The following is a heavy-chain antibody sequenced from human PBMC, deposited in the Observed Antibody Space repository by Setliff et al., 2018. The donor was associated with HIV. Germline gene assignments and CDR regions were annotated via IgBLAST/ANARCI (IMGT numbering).Heavy chain of an antibody. V-gene: IGHV3-74*01. Sequence: GGSLRLSCAASGFTFSNAWMNWVRQAPGKGLEWVSGISGDTFNTYTADSVKGRFTISRDNAKNTLYLQMNSLRGEDTAVYYCHCFMAGWGKGTTVTVSS. J-gene: IGHJ6*03. CDR1: GFTFSNAW. CDR3: HCFMAG. CDR2: ISGDTFNT.